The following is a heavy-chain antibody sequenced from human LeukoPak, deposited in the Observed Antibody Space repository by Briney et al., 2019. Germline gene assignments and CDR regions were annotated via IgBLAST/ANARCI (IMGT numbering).Heavy chain of an antibody. CDR3: ARGLRWGSTSPLPGY. CDR2: MNPNSGNT. CDR1: VYTFTSYD. D-gene: IGHD2-2*01. V-gene: IGHV1-8*01. J-gene: IGHJ4*02. Sequence: ASVKVSCKASVYTFTSYDINLVRQATGQGLEWMGWMNPNSGNTGYAQKFQGRVTMTRNTSISTAYMELSSLRSEDTAVYYCARGLRWGSTSPLPGYWGQGTLVTVSS.